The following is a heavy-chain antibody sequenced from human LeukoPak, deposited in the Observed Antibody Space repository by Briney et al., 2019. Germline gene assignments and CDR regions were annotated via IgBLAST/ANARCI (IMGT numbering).Heavy chain of an antibody. D-gene: IGHD5-12*01. J-gene: IGHJ4*02. CDR3: ARDRGYTQDY. CDR1: GFTFSTYW. Sequence: PGGSLRLSCAASGFTFSTYWMHWVRQAPGKGLVWVSHIRTDGSTTTYADSVKGRFTISRDNAKNTLYLQTNSLRAEDTAVYYCARDRGYTQDYWGQGTLVTVSS. V-gene: IGHV3-74*01. CDR2: IRTDGSTT.